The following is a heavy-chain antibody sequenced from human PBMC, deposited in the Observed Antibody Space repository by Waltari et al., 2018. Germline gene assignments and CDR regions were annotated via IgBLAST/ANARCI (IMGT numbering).Heavy chain of an antibody. D-gene: IGHD6-19*01. J-gene: IGHJ4*02. CDR3: ARDGAVAGTFRYVYFDY. Sequence: QVQLQESGPGLVKPSETLSLTCAVSGYSISSGYYWGWIRQPPGKGLEWIGSIYQSGSTYYNPSLKSRVTISVDTSKNQFSLKLSSVTAADTAVYYCARDGAVAGTFRYVYFDYWGQGTLVTVSS. CDR2: IYQSGST. CDR1: GYSISSGYY. V-gene: IGHV4-38-2*02.